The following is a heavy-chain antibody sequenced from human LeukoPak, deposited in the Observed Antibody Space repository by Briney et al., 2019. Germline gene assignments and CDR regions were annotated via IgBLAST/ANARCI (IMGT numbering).Heavy chain of an antibody. V-gene: IGHV4-34*01. CDR2: INHSGST. CDR3: ARTRHFDY. CDR1: GGSFSGYY. Sequence: MASETLSLTCAVYGGSFSGYYWSWIRQPPGKGLEWIGEINHSGSTNYNPSLKSRVTISVDTSKNQFSLKLSSVTAADTAVYYCARTRHFDYWGQGTLVTVSS. J-gene: IGHJ4*02.